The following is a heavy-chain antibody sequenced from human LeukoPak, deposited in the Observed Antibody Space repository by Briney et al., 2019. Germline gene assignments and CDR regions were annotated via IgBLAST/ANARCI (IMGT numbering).Heavy chain of an antibody. CDR2: IYYSGST. J-gene: IGHJ5*02. CDR1: GGSISISSYY. D-gene: IGHD3-10*01. V-gene: IGHV4-39*01. CDR3: ARHDGGSWNWFDP. Sequence: SETLSLTCTVSGGSISISSYYWGWIRQPPGKGLEWIGSIYYSGSTYYNPSLKSRVTISVDTSKNQFSLKLSSVTAADTALYYCARHDGGSWNWFDPWGQGTLVTVSS.